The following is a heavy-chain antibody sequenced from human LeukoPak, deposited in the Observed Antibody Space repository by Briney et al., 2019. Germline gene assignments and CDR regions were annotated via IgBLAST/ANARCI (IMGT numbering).Heavy chain of an antibody. D-gene: IGHD3-10*01. CDR2: ITSSSSSI. CDR1: GFTFSSYS. V-gene: IGHV3-48*02. Sequence: GGSLRLSCAASGFTFSSYSMNWVRQAPGKGLEWISYITSSSSSIHYADSVKGRFTVSRDNAKNSVYLQMNSLRDEDTAVYYCARHYYSSGSVDYWGQGTLATVSS. CDR3: ARHYYSSGSVDY. J-gene: IGHJ4*02.